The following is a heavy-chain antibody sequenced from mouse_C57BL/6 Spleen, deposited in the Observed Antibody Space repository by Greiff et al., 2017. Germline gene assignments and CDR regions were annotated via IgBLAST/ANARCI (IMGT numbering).Heavy chain of an antibody. CDR1: GYTFTSYW. Sequence: QVQLQQPGAELVKPGASVKLSCKASGYTFTSYWMHWVKQRPGLGLEWIGRIDPNSGGTKYNEKFKSKATLTVDKPSSTAYMQLSSLTSEDSAVYYGARAGTAQAPDYWGQGTTLTVSS. D-gene: IGHD3-2*02. CDR3: ARAGTAQAPDY. V-gene: IGHV1-72*01. J-gene: IGHJ2*01. CDR2: IDPNSGGT.